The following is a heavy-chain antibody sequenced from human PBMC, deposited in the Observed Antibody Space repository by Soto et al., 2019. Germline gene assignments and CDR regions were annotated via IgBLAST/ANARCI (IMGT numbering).Heavy chain of an antibody. CDR1: GYTFTNYW. V-gene: IGHV5-51*01. CDR2: IYPGDSDT. CDR3: AASIFCYGMDV. Sequence: PGESLKISCKGSGYTFTNYWIGWVRQMPGKGPEWMGIIYPGDSDTRYNPSFQGQVTISADKSITTTYLQWSSLKASDTAIYYYAASIFCYGMDVWGQGTTVTVSS. J-gene: IGHJ6*02.